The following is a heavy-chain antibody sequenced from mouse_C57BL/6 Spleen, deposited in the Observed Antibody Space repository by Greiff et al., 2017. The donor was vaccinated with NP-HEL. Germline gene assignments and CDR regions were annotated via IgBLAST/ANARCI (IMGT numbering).Heavy chain of an antibody. CDR1: GFNIKNTY. Sequence: EVQLQQSVAELVRPGASVKLSCTASGFNIKNTYMHWVKQRPEQGLEWIGRIDPANGNTKYAPKFQCKATITADTSSNTAYLQLSSLTSEDTAIYYCAITTVVASYYFDYWGQGTTLTVSS. D-gene: IGHD1-1*01. V-gene: IGHV14-3*01. CDR3: AITTVVASYYFDY. J-gene: IGHJ2*01. CDR2: IDPANGNT.